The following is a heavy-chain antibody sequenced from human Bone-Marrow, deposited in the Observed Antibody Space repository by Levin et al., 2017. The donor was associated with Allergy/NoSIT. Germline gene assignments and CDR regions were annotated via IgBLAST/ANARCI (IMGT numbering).Heavy chain of an antibody. D-gene: IGHD3-16*01. CDR1: GFTFTSFG. Sequence: GGSLRLSCETSGFTFTSFGMHWVRQAPGKGLEWVSYIGSSDNGIQYADSVQGRFTISRDNAKSSLYLHMDSLRAEDTAIYYCASDFLFYVDNKYFSGLDVWGQGTTVAVS. J-gene: IGHJ6*02. CDR2: IGSSDNGI. CDR3: ASDFLFYVDNKYFSGLDV. V-gene: IGHV3-48*01.